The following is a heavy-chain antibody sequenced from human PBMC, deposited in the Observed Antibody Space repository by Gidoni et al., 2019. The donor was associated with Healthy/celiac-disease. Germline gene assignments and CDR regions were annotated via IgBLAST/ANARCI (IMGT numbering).Heavy chain of an antibody. J-gene: IGHJ4*02. D-gene: IGHD5-18*01. CDR1: GGSISSSSYY. Sequence: QLQLQESGPGLVKPSETLSLTCTVSGGSISSSSYYWGWIRQPPGKGLEWIGSIYYSGSTYYNPSLKSRVTISVDTSKNQFSLKLSSVTAADTAVYYCARGVVDTAMVRWGIHFDYWGQGTLVTVSS. CDR2: IYYSGST. CDR3: ARGVVDTAMVRWGIHFDY. V-gene: IGHV4-39*07.